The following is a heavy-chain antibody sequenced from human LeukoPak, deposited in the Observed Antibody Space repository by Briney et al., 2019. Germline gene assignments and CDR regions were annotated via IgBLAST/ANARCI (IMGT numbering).Heavy chain of an antibody. CDR3: ARGPIYWYFDL. V-gene: IGHV4-61*02. CDR1: GGSISSGSYY. Sequence: TLSLTCTVSGGSISSGSYYWSWIRQPAGKGLEWIGRIYTSGSTYYNPSLKSRLTISVDTSKNQFSLKLSSVTAADTAVYYCARGPIYWYFDLWGRGTLVTVSS. CDR2: IYTSGST. J-gene: IGHJ2*01.